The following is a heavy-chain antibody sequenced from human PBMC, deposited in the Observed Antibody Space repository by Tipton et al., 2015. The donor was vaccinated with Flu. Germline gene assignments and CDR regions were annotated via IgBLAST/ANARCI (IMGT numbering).Heavy chain of an antibody. J-gene: IGHJ2*01. CDR3: ARDSRGTSYYEYIWGSYRYRYWYFDL. D-gene: IGHD3-16*02. Sequence: TLSLTCTVSGGSVSSSSYYWGWIRQPPGKGLEWIGSIYYSGSTYYNPSLKSRVTISVDTSKNQFSLKLSSVTAADTAVYYCARDSRGTSYYEYIWGSYRYRYWYFDLWGRGTLVTVSS. V-gene: IGHV4-39*07. CDR2: IYYSGST. CDR1: GGSVSSSSYY.